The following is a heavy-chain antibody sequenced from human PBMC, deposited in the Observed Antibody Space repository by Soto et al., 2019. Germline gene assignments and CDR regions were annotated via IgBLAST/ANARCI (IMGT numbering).Heavy chain of an antibody. CDR3: AKDHLTTTVTTVGY. J-gene: IGHJ4*02. V-gene: IGHV3-30*18. CDR1: GFTFSNYG. D-gene: IGHD4-17*01. CDR2: RSYHGSDK. Sequence: QVQLVESGGGVVQPGRSLRLSCAASGFTFSNYGMHWVRQAPGKGLEWVAVRSYHGSDKYYADSVKGRFTISRDNSKNTLYLQMDSLRAEDTAVYSCAKDHLTTTVTTVGYWGQGTLVTVSS.